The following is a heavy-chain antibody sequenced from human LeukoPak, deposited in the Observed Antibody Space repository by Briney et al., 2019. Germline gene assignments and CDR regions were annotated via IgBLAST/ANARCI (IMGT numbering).Heavy chain of an antibody. CDR1: GFTFSSYA. CDR2: ISKSGDST. CDR3: AKLSGWTGWFFDY. D-gene: IGHD6-19*01. J-gene: IGHJ4*02. Sequence: GGSLRLSCAASGFTFSSYAISWVRQAPGKGLEWVSAISKSGDSTYYADSVKGRFTISRDNSKDTIYLQMNSLRVEDTAVYYCAKLSGWTGWFFDYWGQGTVVTVSS. V-gene: IGHV3-23*01.